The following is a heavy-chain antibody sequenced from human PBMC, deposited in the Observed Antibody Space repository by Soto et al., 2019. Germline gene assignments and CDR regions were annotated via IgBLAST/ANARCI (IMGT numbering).Heavy chain of an antibody. V-gene: IGHV4-34*01. CDR2: INHSGST. J-gene: IGHJ4*02. Sequence: PLETLSLTCAVYGGSFSGYYWSWIRQPPGKGLEWIGEINHSGSTNYNPSLKSRVTISVDTSKNQFSLKLSSVTTADTAVYYCARLYPPLRGSSWLDYWGQGTLVTVSS. D-gene: IGHD6-13*01. CDR1: GGSFSGYY. CDR3: ARLYPPLRGSSWLDY.